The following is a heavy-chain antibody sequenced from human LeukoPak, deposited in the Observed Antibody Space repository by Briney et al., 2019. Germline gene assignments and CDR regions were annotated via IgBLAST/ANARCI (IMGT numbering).Heavy chain of an antibody. D-gene: IGHD4-17*01. J-gene: IGHJ4*02. V-gene: IGHV4-59*01. CDR3: AREGRQDYVYFDC. CDR2: INYSGNT. Sequence: SETLSLTCTVSGDSISSYYLSWIRQPPGKGLEWMGYINYSGNTNYNPSLKSRVTISVHTSKNQFSLRLTSVTAADTAVYYCAREGRQDYVYFDCWGQGTLVTVSS. CDR1: GDSISSYY.